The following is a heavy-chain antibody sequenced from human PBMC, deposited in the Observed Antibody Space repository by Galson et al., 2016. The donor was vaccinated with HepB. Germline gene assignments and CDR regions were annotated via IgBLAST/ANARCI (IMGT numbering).Heavy chain of an antibody. CDR3: ARVSVFCSNGFCFTTAFDI. V-gene: IGHV4-34*01. CDR1: GGSLSGYY. Sequence: SETLSLTCAVSGGSLSGYYWSWLRQPPGKGLEWIGEINLPGSANYNPSLKSRVTIPIDTSKNQFSLRQTSVTAADTSVYYCARVSVFCSNGFCFTTAFDIWGQGTMVTLSS. CDR2: INLPGSA. D-gene: IGHD2-8*01. J-gene: IGHJ3*02.